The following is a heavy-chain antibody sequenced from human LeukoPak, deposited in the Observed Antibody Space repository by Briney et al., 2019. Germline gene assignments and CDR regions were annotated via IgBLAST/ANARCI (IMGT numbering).Heavy chain of an antibody. Sequence: PSETLSLTCTVSGGSISSSSYYWGWIRQPPGKGLEWIGSIYYTGNTYYNPSLKSRVTISVDTSKNQFSLKLSSVTAADTAVYYCANSIDFDYGDYYFDYWGQGALVTISS. CDR3: ANSIDFDYGDYYFDY. J-gene: IGHJ4*02. CDR2: IYYTGNT. D-gene: IGHD4-17*01. CDR1: GGSISSSSYY. V-gene: IGHV4-39*07.